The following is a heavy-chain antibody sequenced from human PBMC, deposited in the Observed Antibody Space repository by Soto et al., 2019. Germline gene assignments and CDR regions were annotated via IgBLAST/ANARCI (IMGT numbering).Heavy chain of an antibody. V-gene: IGHV1-18*01. D-gene: IGHD2-15*01. CDR3: ARDPRSSYCIGLCYYYYYMDV. CDR1: GYTFTSYG. CDR2: ISAYNGNT. Sequence: ASVKVSCKASGYTFTSYGISWVRQAPGQGLEWMGWISAYNGNTNYAQKLQGRVTMTTDTSTSTAYMELRSLRSDDTAVYYCARDPRSSYCIGLCYYYYYMDVWGKGTTVTVSS. J-gene: IGHJ6*03.